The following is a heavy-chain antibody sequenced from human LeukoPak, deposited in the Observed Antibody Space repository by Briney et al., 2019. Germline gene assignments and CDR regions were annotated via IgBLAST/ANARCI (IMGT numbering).Heavy chain of an antibody. V-gene: IGHV3-48*04. CDR1: GFTFSSYS. CDR3: AKDRGVVAATAVFDY. J-gene: IGHJ4*02. D-gene: IGHD2-15*01. Sequence: PGGSLRLSCAASGFTFSSYSMNWVRQAPGKGLEWVSYISSSSSTIYYADSVKGRFTISRDNAKNSLYLQMNSLRAEDTAVYYCAKDRGVVAATAVFDYWGQGTLVTVSS. CDR2: ISSSSSTI.